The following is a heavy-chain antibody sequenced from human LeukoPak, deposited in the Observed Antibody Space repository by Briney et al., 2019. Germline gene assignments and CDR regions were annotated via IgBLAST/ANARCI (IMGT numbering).Heavy chain of an antibody. J-gene: IGHJ4*02. Sequence: GGSLRLSCAASGFTFNNYFMHWVRQAPGKGLEWVAVISYDGSNKYYADSVKGRFTISRDNSKNTLYLQMNSLRAEDTAVYYCAKDGYSGYDLDYWGQGTLVTVSS. CDR1: GFTFNNYF. V-gene: IGHV3-30*18. D-gene: IGHD5-12*01. CDR2: ISYDGSNK. CDR3: AKDGYSGYDLDY.